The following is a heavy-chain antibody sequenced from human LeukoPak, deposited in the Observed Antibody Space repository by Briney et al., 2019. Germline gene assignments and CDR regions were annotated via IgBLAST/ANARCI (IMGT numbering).Heavy chain of an antibody. Sequence: SETLSLTCTVSGGSISSSSYYWGWIRQPPGKGLEWIGSIYYSGSTYYNPSLKSRVTISVDTSKNQFSLKLSSVTAADTAVYYCARLSRGGTFGYWGQGTLVTVSS. CDR2: IYYSGST. CDR3: ARLSRGGTFGY. V-gene: IGHV4-39*01. D-gene: IGHD2-15*01. J-gene: IGHJ4*02. CDR1: GGSISSSSYY.